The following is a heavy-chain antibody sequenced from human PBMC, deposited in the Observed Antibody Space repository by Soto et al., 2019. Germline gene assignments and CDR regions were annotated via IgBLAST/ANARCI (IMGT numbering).Heavy chain of an antibody. J-gene: IGHJ4*02. CDR1: GFTFTSYW. CDR3: AKHEGYCSTTTCYNFDY. D-gene: IGHD2-2*01. CDR2: IYPGDSDS. Sequence: PGESLKISCKGSGFTFTSYWIAWVRQMPGKGLEWMGIIYPGDSDSSYSPSFQGQVTISADKSINTAYLHWSSLKASDTAIYYCAKHEGYCSTTTCYNFDYWGQGPLVTVSS. V-gene: IGHV5-51*01.